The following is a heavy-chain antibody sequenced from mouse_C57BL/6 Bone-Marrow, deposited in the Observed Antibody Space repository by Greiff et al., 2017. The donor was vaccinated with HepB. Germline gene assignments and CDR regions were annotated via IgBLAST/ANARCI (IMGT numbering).Heavy chain of an antibody. V-gene: IGHV1-54*01. CDR2: INPGSGGT. CDR3: ARGYYGCEY. J-gene: IGHJ2*01. CDR1: GYAFTNYL. Sequence: LVESGAELVRPGTSVKVSCKASGYAFTNYLIEWVKQRPGQGLEWIGVINPGSGGTNYNEKFKGKATLTADKSSSTAYMQLSSLTSEDSAVYFCARGYYGCEYWGQGTTLTVSS. D-gene: IGHD1-1*01.